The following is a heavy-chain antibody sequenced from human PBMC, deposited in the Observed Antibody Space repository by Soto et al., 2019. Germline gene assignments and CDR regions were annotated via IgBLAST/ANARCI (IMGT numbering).Heavy chain of an antibody. V-gene: IGHV5-51*01. J-gene: IGHJ3*02. CDR2: IYPGDSDT. Sequence: GESLKISCKGSGYSFTSYRIGWVRQMPGKGLEWMGIIYPGDSDTRYSPSFQGQVTISADKSISTAYLQWSSLKASDTAMYYCARHVIAAAFHDAFDIWGQGTMVTVSS. D-gene: IGHD6-13*01. CDR1: GYSFTSYR. CDR3: ARHVIAAAFHDAFDI.